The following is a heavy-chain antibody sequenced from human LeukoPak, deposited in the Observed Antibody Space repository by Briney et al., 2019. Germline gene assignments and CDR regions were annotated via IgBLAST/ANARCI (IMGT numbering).Heavy chain of an antibody. Sequence: GSLRLSCAASGVTFSSYAMNWVRQAPGKGLEWIGSIYYSGSTYYNPSLKSRVTISVDTSKNQFSLKLSSVTAADTAVYYCARDLYSSSSDYFDYWGQGTLVTVSS. J-gene: IGHJ4*02. V-gene: IGHV4-39*07. CDR3: ARDLYSSSSDYFDY. CDR2: IYYSGST. CDR1: GVTFSSYA. D-gene: IGHD6-6*01.